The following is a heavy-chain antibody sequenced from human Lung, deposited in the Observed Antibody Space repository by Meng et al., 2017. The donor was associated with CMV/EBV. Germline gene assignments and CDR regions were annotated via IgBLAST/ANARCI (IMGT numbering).Heavy chain of an antibody. Sequence: SRAHHVKHPKTSCLSCSFPGHSITNQKWWAWVRQPRGKGLEWIGDIPHRGSSAYNPSLKSRVSMSIDKSKNQFSLKLTSVTAADTAVYHCLRRSGGSVWGQGTLVTVSS. CDR1: GHSITNQKW. CDR3: LRRSGGSV. J-gene: IGHJ1*01. D-gene: IGHD3-10*01. V-gene: IGHV4-4*03. CDR2: IPHRGSS.